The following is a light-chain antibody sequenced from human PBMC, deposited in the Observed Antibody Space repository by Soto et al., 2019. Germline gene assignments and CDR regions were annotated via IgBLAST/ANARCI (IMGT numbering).Light chain of an antibody. CDR2: AAS. J-gene: IGKJ3*01. V-gene: IGKV1-27*01. CDR1: QGISNY. Sequence: DIQMTQSPSSLSASVGDRVTISCRASQGISNYLAWYQQKPGKAPRLLIYAASSLQSGVSFRFTGSGSGTYFTLTISSLQPEDVATYYCQNYNWPPFTFGPGTKVDIK. CDR3: QNYNWPPFT.